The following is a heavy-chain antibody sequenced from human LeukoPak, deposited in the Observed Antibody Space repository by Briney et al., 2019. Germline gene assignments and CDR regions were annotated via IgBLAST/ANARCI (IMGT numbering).Heavy chain of an antibody. CDR1: GLTFTSSA. CDR3: AARYYDSSGPYGMDV. Sequence: SVKVSCKASGLTFTSSAMQWVRQARGQRLEWIGWIVVGSGNTNYAQKFQERVTITRDMSTSTAYMELSSLRSEDTAVYYCAARYYDSSGPYGMDVWGQGTTVTVSS. V-gene: IGHV1-58*02. CDR2: IVVGSGNT. J-gene: IGHJ6*02. D-gene: IGHD3-22*01.